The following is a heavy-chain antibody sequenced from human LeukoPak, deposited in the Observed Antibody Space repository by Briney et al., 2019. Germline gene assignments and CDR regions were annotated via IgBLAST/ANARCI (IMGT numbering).Heavy chain of an antibody. CDR3: AKCGSYLDYYYMDV. D-gene: IGHD1-26*01. Sequence: ASVKVSCKASGYTFTSYYMHWVRQAPGQGLEWMGIINPSGGSTSYAQKFQGRVTMTRDTSISTAYMELSRLRSDDTAVYYCAKCGSYLDYYYMDVWGKGTTVTISS. CDR2: INPSGGST. V-gene: IGHV1-46*01. CDR1: GYTFTSYY. J-gene: IGHJ6*03.